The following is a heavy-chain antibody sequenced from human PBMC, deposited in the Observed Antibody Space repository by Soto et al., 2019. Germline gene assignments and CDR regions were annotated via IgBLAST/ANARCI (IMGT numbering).Heavy chain of an antibody. D-gene: IGHD6-6*01. CDR1: GGTLSSYT. V-gene: IGHV1-69*02. J-gene: IGHJ3*02. Sequence: SVEGSRKASGGTLSSYTISWVRQAPGQGLEWMGRIIPILGIANYAQKFQGRVTITADKSTSTAYMELSSLRSEDTAVYYCARGPPSIAAPAAFDIWGQGTMVTVSS. CDR3: ARGPPSIAAPAAFDI. CDR2: IIPILGIA.